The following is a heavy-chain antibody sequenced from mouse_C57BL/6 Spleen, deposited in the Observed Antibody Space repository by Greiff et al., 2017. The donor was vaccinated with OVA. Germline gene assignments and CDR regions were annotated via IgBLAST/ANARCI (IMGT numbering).Heavy chain of an antibody. CDR3: ARDGGSSFYYAMDY. J-gene: IGHJ4*01. CDR2: INYDGSST. Sequence: EVQLVESEGGLVQPGSSMKLSCTASGFTFSDYYMAWVRQVPEKGLEWVANINYDGSSTYYLDSLKSRFIISRDNAKNMLYLQMSSLKSEDTATDYCARDGGSSFYYAMDYWGQGTSVTVSS. D-gene: IGHD1-1*01. V-gene: IGHV5-16*01. CDR1: GFTFSDYY.